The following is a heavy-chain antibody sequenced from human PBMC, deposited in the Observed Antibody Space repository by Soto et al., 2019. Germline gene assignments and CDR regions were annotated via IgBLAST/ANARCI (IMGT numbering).Heavy chain of an antibody. D-gene: IGHD3-22*01. CDR3: ARDRVGDSSGYGTYFYYYGMDV. J-gene: IGHJ6*02. CDR2: INPNSGGT. V-gene: IGHV1-2*04. CDR1: GYTFTGYY. Sequence: ASVKVSCKASGYTFTGYYMHWVRQAPGQGLEWMGWINPNSGGTNYAQKFQGWVTMTRDTSISTAYMELSRLRSDDTAVYYCARDRVGDSSGYGTYFYYYGMDVWGQGTTVTVSS.